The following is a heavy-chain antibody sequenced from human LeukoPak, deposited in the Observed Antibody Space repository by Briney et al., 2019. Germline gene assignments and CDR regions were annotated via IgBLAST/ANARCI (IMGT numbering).Heavy chain of an antibody. Sequence: PGTSLRLSCAASGFPFSSYGMHWVRQAPGKGLEWVARLVNDARSDNANSVKGRFSISRDDSKNTLFLDMSNLRVEDTALYYCARDLSAAFDFWGQGVLVTASS. CDR3: ARDLSAAFDF. CDR1: GFPFSSYG. CDR2: LVNDARS. J-gene: IGHJ4*02. V-gene: IGHV3-33*01. D-gene: IGHD6-25*01.